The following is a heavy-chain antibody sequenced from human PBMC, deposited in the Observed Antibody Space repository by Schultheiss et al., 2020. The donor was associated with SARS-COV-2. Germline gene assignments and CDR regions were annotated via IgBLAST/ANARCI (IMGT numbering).Heavy chain of an antibody. CDR2: INSDGSST. CDR3: ARDRAWELPAWEGYVLGSYGMDV. CDR1: GFTFSNFW. V-gene: IGHV3-74*01. Sequence: GGSLRLSCEVSGFTFSNFWMHWVRQAPGKGLVWVSRINSDGSSTSYADSVKGRFTISRDNSKNTLYLQMNSLRAEDTAVYYCARDRAWELPAWEGYVLGSYGMDVWGQGTTVTVSS. J-gene: IGHJ6*02. D-gene: IGHD1-26*01.